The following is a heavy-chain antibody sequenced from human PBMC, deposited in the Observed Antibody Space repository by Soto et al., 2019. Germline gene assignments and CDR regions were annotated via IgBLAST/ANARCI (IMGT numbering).Heavy chain of an antibody. D-gene: IGHD3-22*01. CDR1: EYSFTGHY. J-gene: IGHJ5*02. Sequence: ASVKVSCKASEYSFTGHYLHWVRQAPGQGLEWMGWIDPKSGDTKYAPKFQDRVTTTSDTSISTAYMDLTNLRYDDTAVYYCARDYDKSGYDYFDPWGQGTLVTVSS. CDR2: IDPKSGDT. V-gene: IGHV1-2*02. CDR3: ARDYDKSGYDYFDP.